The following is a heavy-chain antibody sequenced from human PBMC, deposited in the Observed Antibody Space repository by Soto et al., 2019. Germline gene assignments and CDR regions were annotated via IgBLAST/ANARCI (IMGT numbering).Heavy chain of an antibody. CDR3: AQPRDSGYVQPFGMDV. CDR1: GFTFSSYE. D-gene: IGHD5-12*01. J-gene: IGHJ6*02. Sequence: GGSLRLSCAASGFTFSSYEMNWVRQAPGKGLEWVSYISSSGSTIYYADSVKGRFTITRENAKNSLYLQMNSLRAEDTAVYYCAQPRDSGYVQPFGMDVWGQGTTVTVSS. CDR2: ISSSGSTI. V-gene: IGHV3-48*03.